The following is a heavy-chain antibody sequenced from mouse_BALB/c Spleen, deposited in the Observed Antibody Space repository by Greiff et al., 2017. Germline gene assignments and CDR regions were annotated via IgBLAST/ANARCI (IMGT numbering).Heavy chain of an antibody. Sequence: VQLQQSGAELARPGASVKLSCKASGYAFTNYLIEWVKQRPGQGLEWIGVINPGSGGTNYNEKFKGKATLTADKSSSTAYMQLSSLTSDDSAVYFCARSGTTVGNAMDYWGQGTSVTVSS. CDR1: GYAFTNYL. CDR2: INPGSGGT. J-gene: IGHJ4*01. V-gene: IGHV1-54*01. D-gene: IGHD1-1*01. CDR3: ARSGTTVGNAMDY.